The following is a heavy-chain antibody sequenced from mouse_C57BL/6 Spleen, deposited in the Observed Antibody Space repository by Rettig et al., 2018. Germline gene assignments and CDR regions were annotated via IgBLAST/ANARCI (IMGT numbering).Heavy chain of an antibody. CDR3: ARGGDYSRSYWYFDV. J-gene: IGHJ1*03. CDR1: GYTFTDYN. Sequence: EVQLQQSGPELVKPGASVKIPCKASGYTFTDYNMDWVKQSHGKSLEWIGDINPNNGGNIYNQKFKGKATLTVDKSSSTAYMELRSLTSEDTAVYYCARGGDYSRSYWYFDVWGTGTTVTVSS. D-gene: IGHD2-5*01. CDR2: INPNNGGN. V-gene: IGHV1-18*01.